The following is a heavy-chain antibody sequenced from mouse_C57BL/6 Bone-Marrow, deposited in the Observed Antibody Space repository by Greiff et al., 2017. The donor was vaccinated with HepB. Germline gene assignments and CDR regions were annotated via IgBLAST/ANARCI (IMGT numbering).Heavy chain of an antibody. CDR2: ISDGGSYT. J-gene: IGHJ4*01. CDR3: ARVDYSNYDYAMDY. Sequence: EVQLQQSGGGLVKPGGSLKLSCAASGFTFSSYAMSWVRQTPEKRLEWVATISDGGSYTYYPDNVKGRFTISRDNAKNNLYLQMSHLKSEDTAMYYCARVDYSNYDYAMDYWGQGTSVTVSS. V-gene: IGHV5-4*01. D-gene: IGHD2-5*01. CDR1: GFTFSSYA.